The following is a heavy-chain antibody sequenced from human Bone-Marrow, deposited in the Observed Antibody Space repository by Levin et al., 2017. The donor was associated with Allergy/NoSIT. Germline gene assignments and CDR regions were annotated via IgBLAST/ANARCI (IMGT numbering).Heavy chain of an antibody. D-gene: IGHD3-3*01. CDR2: IWYDGSNK. Sequence: PGGSLRLSCAASGFTFSSYGMHWVRQAPGKGLEWVAVIWYDGSNKYYADSVKGRFTISRDNSKNTLYLQMNSLRAEDTAVYYCAREMITIFGVVDGGTGAFDIWGQGTMVTVSS. CDR3: AREMITIFGVVDGGTGAFDI. J-gene: IGHJ3*02. V-gene: IGHV3-33*01. CDR1: GFTFSSYG.